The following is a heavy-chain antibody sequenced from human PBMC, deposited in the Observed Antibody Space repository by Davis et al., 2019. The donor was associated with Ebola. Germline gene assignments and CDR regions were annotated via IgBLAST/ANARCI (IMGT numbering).Heavy chain of an antibody. CDR1: GFIFSDYE. J-gene: IGHJ4*02. V-gene: IGHV3-48*03. Sequence: GGSLRLSCEASGFIFSDYEMNWVRQTPEKGLEWAAYLGDSVDKIHYAASVKGRFTASRDNARHSLFLQMNNLIVEDTGVYYCVPGTWIRGQGMRVTVSA. D-gene: IGHD5-18*01. CDR3: VPGTWI. CDR2: LGDSVDKI.